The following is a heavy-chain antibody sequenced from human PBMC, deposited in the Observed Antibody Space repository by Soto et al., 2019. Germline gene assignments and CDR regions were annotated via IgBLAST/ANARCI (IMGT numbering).Heavy chain of an antibody. CDR3: ARDLIVDSPDNYCMDV. J-gene: IGHJ6*02. Sequence: ASVKVSFKASGYTFSGHYIHWMRQAPGQGLEWTGWINPNTGGSNYAEKFKVRILMTRYTSIFTINLRLNRLTSDYTAVYYCARDLIVDSPDNYCMDVWGQGTTVTVSS. D-gene: IGHD3-22*01. CDR1: GYTFSGHY. CDR2: INPNTGGS. V-gene: IGHV1-2*02.